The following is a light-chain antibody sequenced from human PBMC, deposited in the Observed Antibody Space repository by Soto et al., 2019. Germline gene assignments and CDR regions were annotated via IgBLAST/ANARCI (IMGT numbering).Light chain of an antibody. V-gene: IGKV3-15*01. CDR3: QQYNNWPQLT. CDR1: QSVSSN. Sequence: EIVMTQSPATLSVSPGERTTLSCRASQSVSSNLAWYQQKPGQAPRLLIYDASTRATGIPARFSGSGSETEFTLTISSLQSEDFAVYYCQQYNNWPQLTFGGGTKVEIK. CDR2: DAS. J-gene: IGKJ4*01.